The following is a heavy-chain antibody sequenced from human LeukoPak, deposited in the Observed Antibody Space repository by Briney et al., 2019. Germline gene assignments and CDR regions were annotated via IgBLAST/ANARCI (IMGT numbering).Heavy chain of an antibody. Sequence: SETLSLTCAVSGYSISSDYSWGWIRQPPGKGLEWIGSIYPSGNTYYNPSLKSRVTISVVTSKNQFSLKLSSVTAADTAVYYCARWASGGSADFDYWGQGTLVTVSP. D-gene: IGHD3-10*01. V-gene: IGHV4-38-2*01. CDR1: GYSISSDYS. CDR2: IYPSGNT. CDR3: ARWASGGSADFDY. J-gene: IGHJ4*02.